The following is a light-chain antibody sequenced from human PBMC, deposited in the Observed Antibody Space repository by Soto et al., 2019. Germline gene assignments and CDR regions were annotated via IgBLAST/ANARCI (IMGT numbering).Light chain of an antibody. CDR3: QHTNSFPRT. J-gene: IGKJ1*01. Sequence: DIQMTQSPSSVSASVGDRVTITCRASQDVNNWLAWLQQRPGKAPKLLIYAASNLQSGVPSRFSGSGSGTDFTLTISSLQPEDFATYYCQHTNSFPRTFGQGTKVEMK. V-gene: IGKV1-12*01. CDR2: AAS. CDR1: QDVNNW.